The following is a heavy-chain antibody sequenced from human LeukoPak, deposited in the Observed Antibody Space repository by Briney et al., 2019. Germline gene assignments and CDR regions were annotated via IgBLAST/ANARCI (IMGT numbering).Heavy chain of an antibody. D-gene: IGHD3-22*01. J-gene: IGHJ4*02. CDR3: TTDLIYYDSSGYDDY. CDR2: IKSKTDGGTT. V-gene: IGHV3-15*01. Sequence: GGSLRLSCAVSGFTFSNAWMSWVRQAPGKGLEWVGRIKSKTDGGTTDYAAPVKGRFTISRDDSKNTLYLQMNSLKTEDTAVYYCTTDLIYYDSSGYDDYWGQGTLVTVSS. CDR1: GFTFSNAW.